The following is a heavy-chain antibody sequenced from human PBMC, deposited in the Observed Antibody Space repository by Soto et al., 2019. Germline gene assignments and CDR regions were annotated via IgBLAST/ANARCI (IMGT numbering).Heavy chain of an antibody. Sequence: QVQLQESGPGLVKPSQTLSLTCTVSGGSISSGGYYWSWIRQHPVKGLEWIGYIYYSGSTYYNPSLKSRVTISVDTAKHQFSLNLSSVTGADTAVYYFAMLYCSSTICYGSGYPHCGWFDPWGQGTLVTVSS. CDR1: GGSISSGGYY. V-gene: IGHV4-31*03. J-gene: IGHJ5*02. CDR2: IYYSGST. D-gene: IGHD2-2*01. CDR3: AMLYCSSTICYGSGYPHCGWFDP.